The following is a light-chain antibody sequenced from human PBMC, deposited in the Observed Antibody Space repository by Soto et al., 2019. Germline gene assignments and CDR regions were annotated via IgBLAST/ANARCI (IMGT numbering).Light chain of an antibody. CDR1: SSDVGSYDY. CDR3: CSYAGSYTLYV. V-gene: IGLV2-11*01. J-gene: IGLJ1*01. Sequence: QSVLTQPRSASGSPGQSVTISCTGTSSDVGSYDYVSWYQQHPGKAPKLMIYDVTKRPSGVPDRFSGSKSDNTASLTISGLQAEDEADYYCCSYAGSYTLYVFGTGTKFTVL. CDR2: DVT.